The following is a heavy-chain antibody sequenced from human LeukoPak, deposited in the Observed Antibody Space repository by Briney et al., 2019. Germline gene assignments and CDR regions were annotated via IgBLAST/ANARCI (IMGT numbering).Heavy chain of an antibody. J-gene: IGHJ4*02. CDR3: ATRQDY. Sequence: GGSLRLSCAASGFTFNTYSMNWVRQAPGKGLEWISYISNSGNTIYYADSVKGRFTISRDNAKNSLYLQMNSLRAGDSAVYYCATRQDYWGQGTLVTVSS. CDR1: GFTFNTYS. V-gene: IGHV3-48*01. CDR2: ISNSGNTI.